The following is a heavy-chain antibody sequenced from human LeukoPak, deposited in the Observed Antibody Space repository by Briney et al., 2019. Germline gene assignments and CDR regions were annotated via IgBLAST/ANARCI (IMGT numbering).Heavy chain of an antibody. Sequence: SVKLSCKASGGTFSSYAISWVRQAPGQGLEWMGRIIPIFGTANYAQKFQGGVTITTDESTSTAYMELSSLRSEDTAVYYCARMASSYSSSSYWGQGTLVTVSS. CDR1: GGTFSSYA. CDR3: ARMASSYSSSSY. V-gene: IGHV1-69*05. D-gene: IGHD6-13*01. CDR2: IIPIFGTA. J-gene: IGHJ4*02.